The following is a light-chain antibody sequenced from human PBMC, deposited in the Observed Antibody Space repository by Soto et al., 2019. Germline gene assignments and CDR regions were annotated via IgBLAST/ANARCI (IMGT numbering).Light chain of an antibody. V-gene: IGLV2-8*01. J-gene: IGLJ2*01. CDR2: EVS. CDR3: SSYGGSNNVL. Sequence: QSALTQPASVSGSPGQSITISCTGTSSDVGGYNYVSWYQQFPGKAPKLMIYEVSTRPSGVPDRFSGSRSGNTASLTVSGLQAEDEGDYYCSSYGGSNNVLFGGGTKLTVL. CDR1: SSDVGGYNY.